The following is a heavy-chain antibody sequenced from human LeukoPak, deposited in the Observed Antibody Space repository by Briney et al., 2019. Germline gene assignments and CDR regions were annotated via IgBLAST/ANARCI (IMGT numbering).Heavy chain of an antibody. CDR1: GYTFTSYD. CDR3: AGFDGSGSYYFVHYYYYGMDV. V-gene: IGHV1-8*01. Sequence: ASVKVSCKASGYTFTSYDINWVRQATGQGLEWMGWMNPNSGNTGYAQKFQGRVTMTRNTSISTAYMELSSLRSEDTAVYYCAGFDGSGSYYFVHYYYYGMDVWGQGTTVTVSS. CDR2: MNPNSGNT. J-gene: IGHJ6*02. D-gene: IGHD3-10*01.